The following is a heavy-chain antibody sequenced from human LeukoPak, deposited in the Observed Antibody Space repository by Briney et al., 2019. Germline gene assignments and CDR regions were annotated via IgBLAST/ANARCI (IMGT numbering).Heavy chain of an antibody. V-gene: IGHV4-59*01. Sequence: SETLSLTCTVSGASISSYYWSWIRQPPGKGLEWIGYIYYSGSTNYNPSLKSRVTISVDTSKNQFSLKLSSVTAADTAVYYCARDAKGQSYFDYWGQGTLVTVSS. CDR1: GASISSYY. CDR3: ARDAKGQSYFDY. J-gene: IGHJ4*02. CDR2: IYYSGST.